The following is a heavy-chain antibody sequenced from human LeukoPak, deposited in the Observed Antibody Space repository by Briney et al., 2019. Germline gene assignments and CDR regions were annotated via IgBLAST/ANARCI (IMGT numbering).Heavy chain of an antibody. V-gene: IGHV3-23*01. CDR1: GFTFSSYA. CDR2: ISGSGSST. J-gene: IGHJ4*02. CDR3: AKSSPPLRFLEWLCFDY. Sequence: GGSLRLSCAASGFTFSSYAMTWVRQAPGKGLEWVSAISGSGSSTYYADSVKGRFTISRDNSKNTLYLQMNSLRAEDTAVYYCAKSSPPLRFLEWLCFDYWGQGTLVTVSS. D-gene: IGHD3-3*01.